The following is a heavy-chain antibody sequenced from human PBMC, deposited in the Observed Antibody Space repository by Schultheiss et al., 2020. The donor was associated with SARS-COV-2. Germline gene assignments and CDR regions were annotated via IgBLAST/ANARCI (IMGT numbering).Heavy chain of an antibody. D-gene: IGHD3-10*01. CDR2: ISGSGGST. CDR3: ARDRLERPSLWFGESHPYYFDY. CDR1: GFTFSSNC. J-gene: IGHJ4*02. Sequence: GGSLRLSCAASGFTFSSNCMHWVRQAPGKGLVWVSAISGSGGSTYYADSVKGRFTISRDNAKNTLYLQMNSLRAEDTAVYYCARDRLERPSLWFGESHPYYFDYWGQGTLVTVSS. V-gene: IGHV3-23*01.